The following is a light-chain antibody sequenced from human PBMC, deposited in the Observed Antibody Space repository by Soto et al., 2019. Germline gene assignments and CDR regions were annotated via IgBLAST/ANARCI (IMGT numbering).Light chain of an antibody. CDR2: GAS. Sequence: EIVLTQSPATLSLSPGERATLSCRASQSVAYTYLAWFQQKPGQAPRLLIYGASNRATGIPDRFSGSGSGTDFTLTISRLEPEDFAVYYWQQYGTSPFTFGPGTKVDIK. J-gene: IGKJ3*01. V-gene: IGKV3-20*01. CDR1: QSVAYTY. CDR3: QQYGTSPFT.